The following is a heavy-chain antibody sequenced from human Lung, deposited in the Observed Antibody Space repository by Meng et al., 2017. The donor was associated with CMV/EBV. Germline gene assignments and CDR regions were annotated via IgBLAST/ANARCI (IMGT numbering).Heavy chain of an antibody. CDR1: GFTFDDYA. V-gene: IGHV3-9*01. D-gene: IGHD4-17*01. CDR3: AKDIFPATVTTSFLDY. Sequence: SLKISCAASGFTFDDYAMHWVRQAPGKGLEWVSGISWNSGSIGYADSVKGRFTISRDNAKNSLYLQMNSLRAEDTALYYCAKDIFPATVTTSFLDYWGQGTLVTVSS. CDR2: ISWNSGSI. J-gene: IGHJ4*02.